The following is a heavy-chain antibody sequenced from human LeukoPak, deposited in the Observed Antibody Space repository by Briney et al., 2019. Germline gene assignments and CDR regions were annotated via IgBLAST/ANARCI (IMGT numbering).Heavy chain of an antibody. CDR2: IKQDGSEK. CDR3: ARESLRYYDSSGYLDY. CDR1: GFTFSSYW. V-gene: IGHV3-7*01. D-gene: IGHD3-22*01. J-gene: IGHJ4*02. Sequence: GGSLRLSCAASGFTFSSYWMSWVRQAPGKGLEWVANIKQDGSEKYYVDSVKGRLTISRDNAKNSLYLQMNSLRAEDTAVYYCARESLRYYDSSGYLDYWGQGTLVTVSS.